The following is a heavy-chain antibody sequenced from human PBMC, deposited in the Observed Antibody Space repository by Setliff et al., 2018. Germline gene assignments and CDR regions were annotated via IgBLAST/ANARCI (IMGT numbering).Heavy chain of an antibody. D-gene: IGHD2-21*01. Sequence: SETLSLTCTVSGASIRSGSHYWSWIRQSAERGLEWIGHIYTGGTTDYSPSFKSRVSISADTSKNLVSLKLHSVTAADTAVYYCTKEYVVISFVANTHSHYGMDVWGQGTTVTVSS. CDR3: TKEYVVISFVANTHSHYGMDV. V-gene: IGHV4-61*09. CDR1: GASIRSGSHY. J-gene: IGHJ6*02. CDR2: IYTGGTT.